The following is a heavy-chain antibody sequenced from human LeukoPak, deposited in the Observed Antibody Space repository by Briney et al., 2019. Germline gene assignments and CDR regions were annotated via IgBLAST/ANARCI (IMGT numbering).Heavy chain of an antibody. J-gene: IGHJ6*02. CDR2: INHSGST. CDR3: ARGPHSYYYYGMDV. V-gene: IGHV4-34*01. CDR1: GGSLSGYY. Sequence: SGTLSLTCAVYGGSLSGYYWSWIRQPPGKGLEWIGEINHSGSTNYNPSLKSRVTISVDTSKNQFSLKLSSVTAADTAVYYCARGPHSYYYYGMDVWGQGTTVTVSS.